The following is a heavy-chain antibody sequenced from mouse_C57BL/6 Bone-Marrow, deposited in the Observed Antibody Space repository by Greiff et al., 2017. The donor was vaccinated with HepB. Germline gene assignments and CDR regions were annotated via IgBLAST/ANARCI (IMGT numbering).Heavy chain of an antibody. CDR1: GYAFSSSW. J-gene: IGHJ2*01. CDR3: ARRGWLPTLDY. Sequence: VQLQESGPELVKPGASVKISCKASGYAFSSSWMNWVKQRPGKGLEWIGRIYPGDGAPNYTGKFKGKATLTADKSSSTAYMQLSSRTSEDSAVYFCARRGWLPTLDYCGQGTTLTVSS. D-gene: IGHD2-3*01. CDR2: IYPGDGAP. V-gene: IGHV1-82*01.